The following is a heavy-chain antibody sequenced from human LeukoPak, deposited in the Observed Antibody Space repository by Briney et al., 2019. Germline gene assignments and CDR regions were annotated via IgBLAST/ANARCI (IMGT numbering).Heavy chain of an antibody. CDR3: AKDEPGSYSPSDY. D-gene: IGHD3-10*01. CDR1: GFTFNSYG. J-gene: IGHJ4*02. V-gene: IGHV3-30*02. CDR2: IWYDGSNK. Sequence: GGSLRLSCAASGFTFNSYGMHWVRQAPGKGLEWVAVIWYDGSNKYYADSVKGRFTISRDNSKNTLYLQVNSLRAEDTAVYYCAKDEPGSYSPSDYWGQGTLVTVSS.